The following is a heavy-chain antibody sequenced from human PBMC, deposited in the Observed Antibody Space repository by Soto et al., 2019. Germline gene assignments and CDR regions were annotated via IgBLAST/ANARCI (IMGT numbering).Heavy chain of an antibody. CDR3: AGGNHYYGSGSYYRDDAFVI. Sequence: QVQLVQSGAEVKKPGASVKVSCKASGYTFTSYGISWVRQAPGQGLEWMGWISAYNGNTNYAQKLQGRVIMTTDTATGPADIEQRSLRCDDTAVYYCAGGNHYYGSGSYYRDDAFVIWGQGTMVDVSS. V-gene: IGHV1-18*01. CDR2: ISAYNGNT. D-gene: IGHD3-10*01. J-gene: IGHJ3*02. CDR1: GYTFTSYG.